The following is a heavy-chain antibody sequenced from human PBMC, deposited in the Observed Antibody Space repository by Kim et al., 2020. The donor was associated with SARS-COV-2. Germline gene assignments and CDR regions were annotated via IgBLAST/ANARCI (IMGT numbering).Heavy chain of an antibody. J-gene: IGHJ4*02. Sequence: GGSLRLFCAASGFTFTKYNINWVRQAPGKGLEWVSSISIYSDYIFYADSVKGRVTISRDNAKNSVYLQLNSLRGEDTAVYYCARGSGSWYKDSSDYWGQG. D-gene: IGHD6-13*01. V-gene: IGHV3-21*06. CDR1: GFTFTKYN. CDR2: ISIYSDYI. CDR3: ARGSGSWYKDSSDY.